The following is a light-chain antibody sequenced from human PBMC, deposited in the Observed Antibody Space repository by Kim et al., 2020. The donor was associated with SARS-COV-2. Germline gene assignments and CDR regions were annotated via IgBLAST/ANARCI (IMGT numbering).Light chain of an antibody. V-gene: IGKV3-15*01. CDR1: QSVRSN. J-gene: IGKJ5*01. CDR2: GAS. CDR3: QQYHTRPIT. Sequence: VSPGGRAALSCKASQSVRSNLAWYQQKLGQAPRLLLYGASTSATDIPARFSGSGSGTEFTLTISGLQSEDFAVYYCQQYHTRPITFGQGTRLEIK.